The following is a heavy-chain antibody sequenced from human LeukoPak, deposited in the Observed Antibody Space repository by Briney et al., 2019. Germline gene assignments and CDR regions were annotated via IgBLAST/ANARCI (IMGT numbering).Heavy chain of an antibody. D-gene: IGHD3-22*01. V-gene: IGHV3-23*01. Sequence: GGSLRLSCAASGFTFSSYVMTWVRQAPGKGLEWVSAISGSGGNSYYADPVKGRFTFSRDNSKNTLYLQMNSLRAEDTAVYYCAKVKPLRGPEVVVITALDYWGQGTLVTVSS. CDR1: GFTFSSYV. CDR3: AKVKPLRGPEVVVITALDY. CDR2: ISGSGGNS. J-gene: IGHJ4*02.